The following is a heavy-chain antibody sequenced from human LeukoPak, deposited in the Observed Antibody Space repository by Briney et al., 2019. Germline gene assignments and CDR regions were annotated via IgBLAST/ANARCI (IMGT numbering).Heavy chain of an antibody. CDR1: GSTFSSYS. D-gene: IGHD2/OR15-2a*01. CDR3: ARGGRILSDY. CDR2: ISSSSSTI. V-gene: IGHV3-48*01. J-gene: IGHJ4*02. Sequence: TGGSLRLACAASGSTFSSYSMNWVRQAPGKGLEWVSYISSSSSTIYYADSVKGRFTTSRDNAKNSLYLQMNSLRAEDTAVYYCARGGRILSDYWGQGTLVTVSS.